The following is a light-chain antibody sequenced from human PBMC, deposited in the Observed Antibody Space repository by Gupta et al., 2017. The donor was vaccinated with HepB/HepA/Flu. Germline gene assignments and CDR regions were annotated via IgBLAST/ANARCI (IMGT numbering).Light chain of an antibody. CDR3: QQSDNIPRT. J-gene: IGKJ1*01. V-gene: IGKV1-39*01. CDR1: QSISNY. Sequence: DIQMTQSPSSLSASVGDRVTITCRTSQSISNYLNWYQQTPGKAPDLLIFAASTLRSGVPSRFSGSGSGTDFTLTISRQQPEDFATYYCQQSDNIPRTFGQGTKVEIK. CDR2: AAS.